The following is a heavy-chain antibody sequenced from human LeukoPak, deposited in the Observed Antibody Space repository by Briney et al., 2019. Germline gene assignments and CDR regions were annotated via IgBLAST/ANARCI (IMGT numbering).Heavy chain of an antibody. V-gene: IGHV3-21*01. Sequence: GGSLRLSCVASGITFSSYNMKWVRQAPGKGLEWISSISSSSTYIYYADSMKGRFTISRDNAKNSLYLQMNSLTAEDTAVYYCHVYCSGATCSNFDYWGQGTLVTVSS. D-gene: IGHD2-15*01. J-gene: IGHJ4*02. CDR1: GITFSSYN. CDR3: HVYCSGATCSNFDY. CDR2: ISSSSTYI.